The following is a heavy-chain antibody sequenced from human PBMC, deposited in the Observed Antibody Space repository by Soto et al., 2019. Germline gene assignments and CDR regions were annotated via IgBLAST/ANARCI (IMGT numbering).Heavy chain of an antibody. D-gene: IGHD2-21*02. Sequence: EVQLVESGGGLVQPGGSLRLSCVASGFTFDYYWLHWVRQAPGEGLMWVSRLQTDGSHPDYADSVKGRFTISRDNAKNRLYLPMNKLRAEDTAVYDCATGGDPDYWGQGTVVTVSS. V-gene: IGHV3-74*01. J-gene: IGHJ4*02. CDR3: ATGGDPDY. CDR1: GFTFDYYW. CDR2: LQTDGSHP.